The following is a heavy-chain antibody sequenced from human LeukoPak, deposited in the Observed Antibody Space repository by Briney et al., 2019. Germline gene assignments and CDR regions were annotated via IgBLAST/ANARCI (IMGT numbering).Heavy chain of an antibody. CDR1: GFTFDDYA. CDR3: AKDIGSSGYYYPDY. V-gene: IGHV3-9*01. CDR2: INWNSGSI. D-gene: IGHD3-22*01. Sequence: PGGSLRLSCAASGFTFDDYAMHWVRQAPGKGLEWVSGINWNSGSIGYADSVKGRFTISRDNAKNSLYLQMNSLRAEDTALYYCAKDIGSSGYYYPDYWGQGTLVTVSS. J-gene: IGHJ4*02.